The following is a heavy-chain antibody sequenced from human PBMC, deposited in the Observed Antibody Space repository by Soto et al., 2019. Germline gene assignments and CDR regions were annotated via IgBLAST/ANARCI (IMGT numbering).Heavy chain of an antibody. V-gene: IGHV3-64D*08. Sequence: GGSLRLSCSASGFTFSSYAMHWVRQAPGKGLEYVSAISSNGGSTYYADSVKGRFTISRDNSKNTLYLQMSSLRAEDTAVYYCVKYGDVGIYYYYYGMDVWGQGTMVTVSS. CDR2: ISSNGGST. CDR3: VKYGDVGIYYYYYGMDV. D-gene: IGHD4-17*01. CDR1: GFTFSSYA. J-gene: IGHJ6*02.